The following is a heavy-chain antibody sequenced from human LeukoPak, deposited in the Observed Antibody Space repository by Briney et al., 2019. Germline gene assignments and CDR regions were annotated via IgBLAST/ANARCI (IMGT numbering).Heavy chain of an antibody. D-gene: IGHD1-26*01. J-gene: IGHJ4*02. V-gene: IGHV3-11*06. CDR1: GFTFSDYY. CDR2: ISSSGGYT. CDR3: VRSRASGSLNQYYFDY. Sequence: GGSLRLSCAASGFTFSDYYMSWVRQAPGRGLEWVSYISSSGGYTTYADSVKGRFTISRDNAKNSLYLQMNSLRAEDTAVYYCVRSRASGSLNQYYFDYWGQGTLVTVSS.